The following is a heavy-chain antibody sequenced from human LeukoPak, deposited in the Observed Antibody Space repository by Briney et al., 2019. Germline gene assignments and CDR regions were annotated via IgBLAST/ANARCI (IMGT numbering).Heavy chain of an antibody. CDR2: INPSGGST. CDR3: ARTKCFGELKGAFDI. D-gene: IGHD3-10*01. J-gene: IGHJ3*02. Sequence: GASVKVSCKASGYTFTSYYMHWVRQAPGQGLEWMGIINPSGGSTSYAQKFQGRVTMTRDTSTRTVYMELSSLRSEDTAVYYCARTKCFGELKGAFDIWGQGTMVTVSS. CDR1: GYTFTSYY. V-gene: IGHV1-46*01.